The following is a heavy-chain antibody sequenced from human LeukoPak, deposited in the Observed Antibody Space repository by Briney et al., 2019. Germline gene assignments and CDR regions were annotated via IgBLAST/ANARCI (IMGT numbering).Heavy chain of an antibody. CDR1: GFTFSSYS. CDR3: ARDWREGGFDY. V-gene: IGHV3-48*04. Sequence: PGGSLRLSCAASGFTFSSYSMNWVRQAPGKGLEWVSYISSSSSTIYYADSVKGRFTISRDNAKNSLYLQMNSLRAEDTAVYYCARDWREGGFDYWGQGTLVTVSS. J-gene: IGHJ4*02. D-gene: IGHD3-3*01. CDR2: ISSSSSTI.